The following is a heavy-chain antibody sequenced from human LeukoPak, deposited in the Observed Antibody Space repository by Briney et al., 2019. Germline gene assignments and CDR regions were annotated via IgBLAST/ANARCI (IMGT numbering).Heavy chain of an antibody. Sequence: SETLSLTCTVSGGSVTRYYWSWIRHTPGKGLDWIGYIYYSGSTKYSPSLKSRVTLSVDTSKNQFSLKLTSGTAADTGVYYCARPDYPHWFFDLWGRGTLVTVSS. CDR3: ARPDYPHWFFDL. D-gene: IGHD3-16*01. CDR2: IYYSGST. J-gene: IGHJ2*01. CDR1: GGSVTRYY. V-gene: IGHV4-59*02.